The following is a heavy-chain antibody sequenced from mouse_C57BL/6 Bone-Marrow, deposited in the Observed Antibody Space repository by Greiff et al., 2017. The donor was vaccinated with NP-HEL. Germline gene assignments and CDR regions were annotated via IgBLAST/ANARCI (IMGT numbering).Heavy chain of an antibody. V-gene: IGHV1-82*01. Sequence: QVQLQQSGPELVKPGASVKISCKASGYAFSSSWMNWVKQRPGKGLEWIGRIYPGDGDTNYNGKFKGKATLTADKSSSTAYMQLSSLTSEDSAVYFCARGPRRLFDYWGQGTTLTVSS. CDR1: GYAFSSSW. CDR3: ARGPRRLFDY. J-gene: IGHJ2*01. CDR2: IYPGDGDT.